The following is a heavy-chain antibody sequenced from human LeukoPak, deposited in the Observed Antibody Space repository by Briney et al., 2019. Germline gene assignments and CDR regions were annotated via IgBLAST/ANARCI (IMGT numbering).Heavy chain of an antibody. J-gene: IGHJ4*02. CDR3: ARMVPEYSSSWDGLFDY. CDR1: GGSISSSSYY. Sequence: SETLSLTCTVSGGSISSSSYYWGWIRQPPGKGLEWIGSIYYSGSTYYNPSLKSRVTISVDTSKNQFSLKLSSETAADTAVYYCARMVPEYSSSWDGLFDYWGQGTLVTVSS. V-gene: IGHV4-39*01. D-gene: IGHD6-13*01. CDR2: IYYSGST.